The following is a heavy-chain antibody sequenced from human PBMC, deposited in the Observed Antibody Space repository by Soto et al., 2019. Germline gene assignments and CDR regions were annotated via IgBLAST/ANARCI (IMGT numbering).Heavy chain of an antibody. CDR1: GYTFTSYG. V-gene: IGHV1-18*01. D-gene: IGHD2-15*01. CDR2: ISPNSGNT. CDR3: ARHLAAADV. J-gene: IGHJ4*02. Sequence: ASVKVSCKASGYTFTSYGISWVRQAPGQGLEWMAWISPNSGNTNYAQKLQGRVTMTTDTSTSTAYMELRSLTSDDTAMYYCARHLAAADVWGQGTLVTVSS.